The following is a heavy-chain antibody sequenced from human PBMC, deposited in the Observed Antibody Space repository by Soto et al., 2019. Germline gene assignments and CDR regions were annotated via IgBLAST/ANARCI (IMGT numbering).Heavy chain of an antibody. CDR1: GGTFSSYA. CDR2: IIPIFGTA. D-gene: IGHD3-22*01. CDR3: ARYIDSCGYYYYGIDI. J-gene: IGHJ6*02. Sequence: ASVKVSCKASGGTFSSYAISWVRQAPGQGLEWMGGIIPIFGTANYAQKFQGRVTITEDETTSTAYMELSSLRSEDTALYYSARYIDSCGYYYYGIDIWGQGTTVTVSS. V-gene: IGHV1-69*13.